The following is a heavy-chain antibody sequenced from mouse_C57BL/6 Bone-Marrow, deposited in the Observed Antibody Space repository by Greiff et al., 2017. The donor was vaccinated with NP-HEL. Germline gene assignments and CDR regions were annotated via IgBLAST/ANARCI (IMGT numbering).Heavy chain of an antibody. Sequence: QVQLQQPGAELVRPGTSVKLSCKASGYTFTSYRMHWVKQRPGQGLEWIGVIDPSDSYTNYNQKFKGKATLTVDTSSSTAYMQLGSLTSEDSAVYYSARNPGYYAMDYWGQGTSVTVSS. V-gene: IGHV1-59*01. CDR3: ARNPGYYAMDY. CDR1: GYTFTSYR. CDR2: IDPSDSYT. J-gene: IGHJ4*01.